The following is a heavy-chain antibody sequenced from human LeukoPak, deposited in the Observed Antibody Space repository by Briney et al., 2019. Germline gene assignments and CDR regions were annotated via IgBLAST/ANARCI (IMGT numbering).Heavy chain of an antibody. D-gene: IGHD4-23*01. CDR1: GGSISTYY. CDR2: IYYSGST. Sequence: SETLSLTCTVSGGSISTYYWSWIRQPPGKGLEWIGYIYYSGSTNYSPSLKSRVTISLDTSKNQFSLKLSSVTAADTAVYYCARGGTVLNFQHWRQGTLVTVSS. V-gene: IGHV4-59*01. J-gene: IGHJ1*01. CDR3: ARGGTVLNFQH.